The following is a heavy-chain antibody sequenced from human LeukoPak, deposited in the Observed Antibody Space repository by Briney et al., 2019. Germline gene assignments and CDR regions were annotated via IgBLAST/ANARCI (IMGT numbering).Heavy chain of an antibody. J-gene: IGHJ4*02. Sequence: GGSLRLSCAASGFTFSSYSMNWVRRAPGKGLEWVSSISSSSSCIYYADSVKGRFTISRDNAKNSLYLQMNSLRAEDTAVYYCARAYVVVPAALDYWGQGTLVTVSS. CDR3: ARAYVVVPAALDY. CDR1: GFTFSSYS. V-gene: IGHV3-21*01. D-gene: IGHD2-2*01. CDR2: ISSSSSCI.